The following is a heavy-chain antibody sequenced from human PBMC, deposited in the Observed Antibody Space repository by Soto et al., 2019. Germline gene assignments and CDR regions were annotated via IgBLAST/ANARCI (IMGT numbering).Heavy chain of an antibody. CDR2: INHSGST. J-gene: IGHJ4*02. CDR3: ARQSHYYDSSGYYPFDY. Sequence: PSETLSLTCAVYGGSFSGYYWSWIRQPPGKGLEWIGEINHSGSTNYNPSLKSRVTISVDTSKNQFSLKLSSVTAADTAVYYCARQSHYYDSSGYYPFDYWGQGPLVTVAS. CDR1: GGSFSGYY. V-gene: IGHV4-34*01. D-gene: IGHD3-22*01.